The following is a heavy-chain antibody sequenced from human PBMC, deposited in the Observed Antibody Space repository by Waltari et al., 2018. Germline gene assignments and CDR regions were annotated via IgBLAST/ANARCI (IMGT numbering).Heavy chain of an antibody. V-gene: IGHV4-39*07. D-gene: IGHD2-15*01. CDR1: GGSISSSSYY. CDR3: ARTAAYWYFDL. Sequence: QLQLQESGPGLVKPSETLSLTCTVSGGSISSSSYYWGWIRQPPGKGLEWIGSIYYSGSTYYNPSLKSRVTISVDTSKNQFSLKLSSVTAADTAVYYCARTAAYWYFDLWGRGTLVTVSS. J-gene: IGHJ2*01. CDR2: IYYSGST.